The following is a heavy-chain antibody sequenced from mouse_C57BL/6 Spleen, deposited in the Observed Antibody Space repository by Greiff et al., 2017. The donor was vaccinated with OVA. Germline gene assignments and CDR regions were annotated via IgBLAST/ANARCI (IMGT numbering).Heavy chain of an antibody. CDR3: ARNSNVYYFDY. J-gene: IGHJ2*01. CDR1: GFTFTDYY. D-gene: IGHD2-1*01. CDR2: IRSKANGYTT. Sequence: EVKLMESGGGLVQPGGSLSLSCAASGFTFTDYYMSWVRQPPGKALEWLGFIRSKANGYTTEYSASVKGRFTISRDNSQSILYLQMNALRAEDSATYYCARNSNVYYFDYWGQGTTLTVSS. V-gene: IGHV7-3*01.